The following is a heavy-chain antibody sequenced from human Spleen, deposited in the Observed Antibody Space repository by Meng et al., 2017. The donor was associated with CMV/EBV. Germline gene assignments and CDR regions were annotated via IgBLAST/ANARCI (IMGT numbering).Heavy chain of an antibody. J-gene: IGHJ6*02. D-gene: IGHD6-13*01. CDR1: GFTFSTFS. CDR2: IAGSSSYI. CDR3: AKDLTKTSRRAAASGMDV. V-gene: IGHV3-21*01. Sequence: ETLSLTCAASGFTFSTFSMNWVRQAPGKGLEWVSSIAGSSSYIYYADSVKGRFTISRDNAKNSLYLQMNSLRAEDTAVYYCAKDLTKTSRRAAASGMDVWGQGTTVTVSS.